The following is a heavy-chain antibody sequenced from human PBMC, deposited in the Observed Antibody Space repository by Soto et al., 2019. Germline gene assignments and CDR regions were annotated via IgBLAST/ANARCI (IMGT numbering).Heavy chain of an antibody. V-gene: IGHV4-39*01. J-gene: IGHJ6*02. CDR2: IHYSGST. Sequence: QLQLQESGPGLVEPSETLSLTCTVSSAPVSSSTYPWGWIRQPPGKALEWVGGIHYSGSTYYNPSLTSPVTVSVDPSKTQFSLKVTAVTAADTAVYYCARLHGYCISSSCHGHYAMDVWGQGTTVTVSS. CDR3: ARLHGYCISSSCHGHYAMDV. CDR1: SAPVSSSTYP. D-gene: IGHD2-2*01.